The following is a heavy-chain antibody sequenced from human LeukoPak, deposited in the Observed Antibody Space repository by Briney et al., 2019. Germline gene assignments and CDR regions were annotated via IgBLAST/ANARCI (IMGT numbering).Heavy chain of an antibody. CDR2: ISGSDTST. J-gene: IGHJ4*02. CDR3: TALTVASNFDY. V-gene: IGHV3-48*03. Sequence: GRSLTLSCAASGFSFSVYEMHWVRQAPGRGLEWIADISGSDTSTYYADSVKGRFTISRDNAKNSLYLQMNRLRVEDTAVYYCTALTVASNFDYWGQGTVVTVSS. D-gene: IGHD6-19*01. CDR1: GFSFSVYE.